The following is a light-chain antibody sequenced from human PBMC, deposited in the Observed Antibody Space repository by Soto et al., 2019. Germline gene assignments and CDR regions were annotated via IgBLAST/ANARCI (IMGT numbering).Light chain of an antibody. Sequence: EIVLTPSPGTLSLSPGQRATLSLSASQNIRSNYVAWYQQKPGQAPRLLIFGASSRATGIPDRFSGSGSGTDFTLTISRLEPEDFAVYYCQQYGSSTGTFGQGTKVDI. CDR3: QQYGSSTGT. CDR2: GAS. V-gene: IGKV3-20*01. J-gene: IGKJ1*01. CDR1: QNIRSNY.